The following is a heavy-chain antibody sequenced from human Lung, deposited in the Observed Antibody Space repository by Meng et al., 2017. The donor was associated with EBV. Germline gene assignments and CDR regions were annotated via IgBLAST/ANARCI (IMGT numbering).Heavy chain of an antibody. J-gene: IGHJ4*02. Sequence: HPQLQETGPGLVKPSGTLSLTSTVSGGSISSSRHYWGWIRQPPGKGLEWIGSIYYSGSTYYNPSLRSRVTMSLDTSKNQFSLKLSSVTATDTAVYYCARHDGGYGDYFDHWGQGTLVTVSS. CDR1: GGSISSSRHY. V-gene: IGHV4-39*01. CDR3: ARHDGGYGDYFDH. D-gene: IGHD5-12*01. CDR2: IYYSGST.